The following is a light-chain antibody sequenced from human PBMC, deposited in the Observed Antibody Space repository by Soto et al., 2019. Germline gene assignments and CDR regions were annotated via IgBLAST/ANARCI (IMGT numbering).Light chain of an antibody. CDR3: CSYAGSYRYV. CDR1: SSDVGGYNY. J-gene: IGLJ1*01. Sequence: LTHPLSIPGSPGQSVTISCTGTSSDVGGYNYVSWYQQHPGKAPKLMIYDVSKRPSGVPDRFSGSKSGNTASLTISGLQAEDEADYYCCSYAGSYRYVFGTGTKVTVL. CDR2: DVS. V-gene: IGLV2-11*01.